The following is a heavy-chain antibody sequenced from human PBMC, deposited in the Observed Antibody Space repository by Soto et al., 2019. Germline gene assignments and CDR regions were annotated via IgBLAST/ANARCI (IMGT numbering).Heavy chain of an antibody. CDR2: IKPSNGGR. V-gene: IGHV1-46*01. Sequence: QVQLVQSGAEVKKPGASVKVSCKASGYTFSNYQVHWVRQAPGQGLEWMGIIKPSNGGRTYAEKFQGIVTMTRDTSTSTVYMELSGLGSEDTAVYYCARGSRLWFGESEYYFDFWGQGTLVTVTS. CDR1: GYTFSNYQ. J-gene: IGHJ4*02. D-gene: IGHD3-10*01. CDR3: ARGSRLWFGESEYYFDF.